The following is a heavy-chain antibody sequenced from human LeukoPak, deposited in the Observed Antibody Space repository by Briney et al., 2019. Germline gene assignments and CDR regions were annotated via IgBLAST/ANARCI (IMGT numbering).Heavy chain of an antibody. CDR1: GGSISSYY. CDR3: ARGESSASNWFDP. D-gene: IGHD3-22*01. V-gene: IGHV4-59*01. CDR2: IYYSGST. J-gene: IGHJ5*02. Sequence: SETLSLTCTVSGGSISSYYWNWIRQPPGKGLEWIGYIYYSGSTNYNPSLKSRVTISVDTSKNQFSLKLSSVTAADTAVYYCARGESSASNWFDPWGQGTLVTVSS.